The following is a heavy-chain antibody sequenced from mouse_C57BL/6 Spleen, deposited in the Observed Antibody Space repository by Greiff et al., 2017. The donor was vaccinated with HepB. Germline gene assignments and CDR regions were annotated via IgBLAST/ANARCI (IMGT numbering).Heavy chain of an antibody. Sequence: VQLQQSGAELVKPGASVKISCKASGYAFSSYWRNWVKQRPGKGLEGIGQIYPGDGDTNYNGKFKGKATLTADKSSSTAYMQLSSLTSEDSAVYFCARGGLDGYYDYWGQGTTLTVSS. CDR3: ARGGLDGYYDY. J-gene: IGHJ2*01. CDR1: GYAFSSYW. V-gene: IGHV1-80*01. D-gene: IGHD2-3*01. CDR2: IYPGDGDT.